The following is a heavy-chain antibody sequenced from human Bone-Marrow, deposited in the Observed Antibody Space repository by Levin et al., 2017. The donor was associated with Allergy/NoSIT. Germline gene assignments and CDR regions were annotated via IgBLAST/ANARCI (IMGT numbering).Heavy chain of an antibody. D-gene: IGHD5-18*01. CDR3: AKGMVPDSFGYSFFYHGMDV. J-gene: IGHJ6*02. CDR1: GFSLSNYG. CDR2: ITGSEDNT. V-gene: IGHV3-23*01. Sequence: PGGSLRLSCAASGFSLSNYGMSWVRQAPGKGLEWISIITGSEDNTDYADAVTGRFTLSRDKSKNTLFPHMNSLRVDDTAVYYCAKGMVPDSFGYSFFYHGMDVWGQGTTVTVSS.